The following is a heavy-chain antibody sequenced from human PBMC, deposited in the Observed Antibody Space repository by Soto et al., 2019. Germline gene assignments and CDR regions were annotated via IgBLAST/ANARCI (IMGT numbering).Heavy chain of an antibody. J-gene: IGHJ3*02. CDR2: IYHSGST. CDR1: GGSISSSNW. D-gene: IGHD3-22*01. Sequence: QVQLQESGPGLVKPSGTLSLTCAVSGGSISSSNWWSWVRQPPGKGLEWIGEIYHSGSTNYNPSLKSRVTISVDKSKNQFSLKLSSVTAADTAVYYCARDLRYDSSGYYRDDAFDIWGQGTMVTVSS. CDR3: ARDLRYDSSGYYRDDAFDI. V-gene: IGHV4-4*02.